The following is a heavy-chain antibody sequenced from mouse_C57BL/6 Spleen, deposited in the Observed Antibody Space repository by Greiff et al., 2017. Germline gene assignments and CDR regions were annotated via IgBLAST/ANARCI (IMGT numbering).Heavy chain of an antibody. J-gene: IGHJ4*01. D-gene: IGHD2-4*01. CDR3: AREEDYDRAMDY. V-gene: IGHV5-4*01. Sequence: EVLLVESGGGLVKPGESLKLSCAASGFTFSSYAMSWVRQTPGKRLEWVATISDGVSYTYYPGNVKGRFSISRDNAKNNLYLQMSHLKSEDTAMYYCAREEDYDRAMDYWGQGTSVTVSS. CDR1: GFTFSSYA. CDR2: ISDGVSYT.